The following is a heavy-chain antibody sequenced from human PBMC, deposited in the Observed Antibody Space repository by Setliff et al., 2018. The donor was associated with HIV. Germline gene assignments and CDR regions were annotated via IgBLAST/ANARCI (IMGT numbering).Heavy chain of an antibody. J-gene: IGHJ4*02. CDR2: ISGSSSTL. D-gene: IGHD6-19*01. Sequence: PGGSLRLSCGTSGFDFNRYGMKWVRQTPGKGLEWISYISGSSSTLYYADSVKGRFTISRDNAENSLYLQMNSLTAEDTAVYYCARALSYSGRRTQYFDCWGQGTLVTVSS. CDR3: ARALSYSGRRTQYFDC. CDR1: GFDFNRYG. V-gene: IGHV3-48*04.